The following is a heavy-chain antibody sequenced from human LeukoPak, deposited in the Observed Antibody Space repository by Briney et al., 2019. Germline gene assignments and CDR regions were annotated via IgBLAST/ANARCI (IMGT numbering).Heavy chain of an antibody. J-gene: IGHJ5*02. CDR3: ARRDKYCSSTSCYAIGCHP. V-gene: IGHV1-46*01. Sequence: ASVKVSFKASGYTFTSYYMHWVRQPPGQGLEGMGIINPSCGSTNYAQKFQGRLTMTNDTYTSTVDMELSSMRSEDRAVYYCARRDKYCSSTSCYAIGCHPWGQGTLVSVSS. CDR2: INPSCGST. D-gene: IGHD2-2*01. CDR1: GYTFTSYY.